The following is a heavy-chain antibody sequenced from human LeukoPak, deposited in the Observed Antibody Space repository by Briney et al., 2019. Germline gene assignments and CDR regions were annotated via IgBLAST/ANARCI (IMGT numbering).Heavy chain of an antibody. CDR3: QLLVGATTSYDAFDI. CDR2: IRSKANSYAT. D-gene: IGHD1-26*01. CDR1: GFTFSGSA. J-gene: IGHJ3*02. V-gene: IGHV3-73*01. Sequence: GGSLRLSCAASGFTFSGSAMHWVRQASGKGLEWVGRIRSKANSYATAYAASVKGRFTISRDDSKNTAYLQMNSLKTEDTAVYYCQLLVGATTSYDAFDIWGQGTMVTVSS.